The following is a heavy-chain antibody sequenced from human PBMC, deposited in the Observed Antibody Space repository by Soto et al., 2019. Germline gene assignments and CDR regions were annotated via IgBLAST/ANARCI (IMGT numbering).Heavy chain of an antibody. CDR1: GGSISSSSYY. D-gene: IGHD6-13*01. J-gene: IGHJ4*02. CDR2: IYYSGST. CDR3: ARKDGSSSWTFDY. Sequence: SETLSLTCTVSGGSISSSSYYRGWIRQPPGKGLEWIGSIYYSGSTYYNPSLKSRVTISVDTSKNQFSLKLSSVTAADTAVYYCARKDGSSSWTFDYWGQGTLVTVSS. V-gene: IGHV4-39*01.